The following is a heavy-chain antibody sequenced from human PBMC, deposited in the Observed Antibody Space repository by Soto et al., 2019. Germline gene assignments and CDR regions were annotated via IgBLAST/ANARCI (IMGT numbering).Heavy chain of an antibody. Sequence: PSETLSLTCAVSGGSISSGGYSWSWIRQPPGKGLEWIGYIYHSGSTYYNPSLKSRVTISVDRSKNQFSLKLSSVTAADTAVYYCARHGPYYYGSGSYVFDYWGQGTLVTVSS. CDR1: GGSISSGGYS. J-gene: IGHJ4*02. CDR3: ARHGPYYYGSGSYVFDY. V-gene: IGHV4-30-2*01. D-gene: IGHD3-10*01. CDR2: IYHSGST.